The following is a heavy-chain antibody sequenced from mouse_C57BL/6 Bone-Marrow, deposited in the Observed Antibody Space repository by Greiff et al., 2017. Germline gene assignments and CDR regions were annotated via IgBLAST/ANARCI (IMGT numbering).Heavy chain of an antibody. V-gene: IGHV1-64*01. CDR2: IHPNSGST. CDR3: ARRCRGFAY. J-gene: IGHJ3*01. Sequence: QVQLKQSGAELVKPGASVKLSCKASGYTFTSYWMHWVKQRPGQGLEWIGMIHPNSGSTNYNEKFKSKATLTVDKSSSTAYMQLSSLTSEDSAVYYGARRCRGFAYWGQGTLVTVSA. CDR1: GYTFTSYW.